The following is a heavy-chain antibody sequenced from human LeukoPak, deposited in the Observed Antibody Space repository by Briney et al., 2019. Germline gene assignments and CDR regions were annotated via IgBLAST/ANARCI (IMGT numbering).Heavy chain of an antibody. D-gene: IGHD4-17*01. CDR2: IIPIFGTA. J-gene: IGHJ5*02. V-gene: IGHV1-69*13. CDR1: GYTFTSYA. CDR3: ARGGGYGDYSIRSNWFDP. Sequence: GASVKVSCKASGYTFTSYAISWVRQAPGQGLEWMGGIIPIFGTANYAQKFQGRVTITADESTSTAYMELSSLRSEDTAVYYCARGGGYGDYSIRSNWFDPWGQGTLVTVSS.